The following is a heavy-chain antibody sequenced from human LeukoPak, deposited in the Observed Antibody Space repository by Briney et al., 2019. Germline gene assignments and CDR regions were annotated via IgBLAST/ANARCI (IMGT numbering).Heavy chain of an antibody. J-gene: IGHJ4*02. CDR1: GFTFSSNR. V-gene: IGHV3-7*01. Sequence: GGSLRLSCAVSGFTFSSNRMSWVRQAPGKGQEWVANIYQHGSEEHYVDSVKGRFTISRDNAKNSLYLQMDSLRAEDTAMYYCAREATFGYHYFDYWGQGTLVTVSS. D-gene: IGHD3-16*01. CDR2: IYQHGSEE. CDR3: AREATFGYHYFDY.